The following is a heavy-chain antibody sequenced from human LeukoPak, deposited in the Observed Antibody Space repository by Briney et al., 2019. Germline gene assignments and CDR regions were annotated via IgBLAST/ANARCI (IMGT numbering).Heavy chain of an antibody. CDR2: INWNGGGT. CDR1: GYSFKDYG. Sequence: GGSLRLSCAATGYSFKDYGMHWVRQPPGKGLEWVSAINWNGGGTDYADSVKGRFTIYRDNAKNSLYLQLSSLRPEDTALYYCAKHLTATNTYIFFGLDVWGQGTSVTVSS. D-gene: IGHD1-26*01. CDR3: AKHLTATNTYIFFGLDV. J-gene: IGHJ6*02. V-gene: IGHV3-9*01.